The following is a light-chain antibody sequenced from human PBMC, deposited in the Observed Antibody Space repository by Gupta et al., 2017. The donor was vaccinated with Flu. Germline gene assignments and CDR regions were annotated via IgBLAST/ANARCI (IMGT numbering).Light chain of an antibody. CDR3: QQYNGA. CDR1: QSINYW. V-gene: IGKV1-5*03. J-gene: IGKJ1*01. CDR2: KAS. Sequence: DIQMTQSPSTLSASVGDRVTITCRASQSINYWLAWFQQRPGKAPKLLIYKASTLESGIPSRFSGNGSGTEFTLTISSLQPDDFATYYCQQYNGAFGQGTKVEI.